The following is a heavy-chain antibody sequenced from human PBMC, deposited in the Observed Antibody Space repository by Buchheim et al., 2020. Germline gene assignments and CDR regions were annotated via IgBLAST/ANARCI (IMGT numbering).Heavy chain of an antibody. CDR1: GFTFSSYG. D-gene: IGHD3-22*01. V-gene: IGHV3-30*18. CDR2: TSYDGSNK. J-gene: IGHJ4*02. Sequence: QVQLVESGGGVVQPGRSLRLSRAASGFTFSSYGMHWVRQPPGKGLEWVAVTSYDGSNKYYADSVKGRFTVSRAISRNTMYLHMNGLGPEDTAVYYCAKVDSSGYYHDSWGQGTL. CDR3: AKVDSSGYYHDS.